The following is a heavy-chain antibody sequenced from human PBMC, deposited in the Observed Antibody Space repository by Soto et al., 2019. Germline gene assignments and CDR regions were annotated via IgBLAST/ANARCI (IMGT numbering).Heavy chain of an antibody. J-gene: IGHJ4*02. CDR1: GGTFSSYA. V-gene: IGHV1-69*01. CDR3: ARAPAYYDSSGYYPFDY. D-gene: IGHD3-22*01. CDR2: IIPIFGTA. Sequence: QVQLVQSGAEVKKPGSSVKVSCKASGGTFSSYAISWVRQAPGQGLEWLGGIIPIFGTANYAQKFQGRVTITADESTSTDYMELSSLRSEDTAVYYCARAPAYYDSSGYYPFDYWGQGTLVTVSS.